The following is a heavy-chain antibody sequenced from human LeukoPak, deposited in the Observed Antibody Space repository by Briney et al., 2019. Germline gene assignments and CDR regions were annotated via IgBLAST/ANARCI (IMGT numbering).Heavy chain of an antibody. CDR1: GFIFEDYT. Sequence: GGSLRLSCAASGFIFEDYTMHWVRQVPGKTLEWVSLVNWHGTTYYADSLKGRFTVSRDNSKNSLYLQMDSLRTEDTAFYYCAKDLTYESSGSVIDNWGLGTLVTVSS. CDR3: AKDLTYESSGSVIDN. J-gene: IGHJ4*02. CDR2: VNWHGTT. V-gene: IGHV3-43*01. D-gene: IGHD3-22*01.